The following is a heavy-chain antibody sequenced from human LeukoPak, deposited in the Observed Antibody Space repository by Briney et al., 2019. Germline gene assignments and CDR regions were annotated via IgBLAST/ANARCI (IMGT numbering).Heavy chain of an antibody. J-gene: IGHJ3*02. CDR1: GFTFSSYG. Sequence: QSGGSLRLSCAASGFTFSSYGMHWVRQAPGKGLEWVAFIRYDGSNKYYADSVKGRFTISRDNSKNTLYLQMNSLRSEDTAVYYCAKDGIVGAKSYAFDIWGQGTMVTVSS. D-gene: IGHD1-26*01. CDR2: IRYDGSNK. CDR3: AKDGIVGAKSYAFDI. V-gene: IGHV3-30*02.